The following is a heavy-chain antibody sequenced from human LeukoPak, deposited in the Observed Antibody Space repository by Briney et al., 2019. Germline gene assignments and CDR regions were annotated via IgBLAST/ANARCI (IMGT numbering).Heavy chain of an antibody. V-gene: IGHV3-30*03. J-gene: IGHJ4*02. CDR3: ARDQGGSYYSLDY. CDR2: ISYDGSNK. CDR1: GFTFSSYG. D-gene: IGHD1-26*01. Sequence: GGSLRLSCAASGFTFSSYGMSWVRQALGKGLEWVAVISYDGSNKYYADSVKGRFTISRDNSKNTLYLQMNSLRAEDTAVYYCARDQGGSYYSLDYWGQGTLVTVSS.